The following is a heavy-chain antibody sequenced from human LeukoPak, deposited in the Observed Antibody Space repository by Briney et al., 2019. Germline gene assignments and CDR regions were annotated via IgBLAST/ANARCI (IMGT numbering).Heavy chain of an antibody. CDR2: IYTGGYT. CDR1: GGSISFYY. J-gene: IGHJ4*02. Sequence: PSETLSLTCTVAGGSISFYYCTWIRQSAGEGLEWIGRIYTGGYTNYNTSLKRRATLSIDTSKNQFSLMLTSVTAADTAVYYCARDSRYYDFWSGYVDYWGQGILVTVSS. D-gene: IGHD3-3*01. CDR3: ARDSRYYDFWSGYVDY. V-gene: IGHV4-4*07.